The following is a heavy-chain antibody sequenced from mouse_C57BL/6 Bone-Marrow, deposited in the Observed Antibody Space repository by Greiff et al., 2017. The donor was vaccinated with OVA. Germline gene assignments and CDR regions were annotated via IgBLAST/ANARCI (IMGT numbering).Heavy chain of an antibody. Sequence: VQLQQPGAELVKPGASVKMSCKASGLTFTSYWITWVIQRPGQGLEWIGDFYPGSGSTNYNEKFKSKATLTVDTSSSTAYMQLSSLTSGDSAVYYCARRGYYEYFDVWGTGTTVTVSS. J-gene: IGHJ1*03. CDR2: FYPGSGST. CDR3: ARRGYYEYFDV. V-gene: IGHV1-55*01. CDR1: GLTFTSYW. D-gene: IGHD2-4*01.